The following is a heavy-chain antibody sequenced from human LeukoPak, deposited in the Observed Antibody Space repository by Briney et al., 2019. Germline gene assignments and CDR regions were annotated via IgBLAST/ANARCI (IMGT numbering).Heavy chain of an antibody. CDR3: AGNYYDSSGPFS. Sequence: PSETLSLTCTVSGGSISSYYWSWIRQPPGKGLEWIGYIYYSGSTNYNPSLKTRVTISVDTSKNQFSLKLSSATAADPAVSYCAGNYYDSSGPFSWSQGTLVTVSS. D-gene: IGHD3-22*01. V-gene: IGHV4-59*01. J-gene: IGHJ4*02. CDR2: IYYSGST. CDR1: GGSISSYY.